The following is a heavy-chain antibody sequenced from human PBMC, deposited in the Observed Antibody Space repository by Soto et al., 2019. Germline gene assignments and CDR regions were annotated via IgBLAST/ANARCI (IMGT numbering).Heavy chain of an antibody. Sequence: PSETLSLTCTVSGGSISSSSYYWFWIRQPPWMGLDWILSIYYMGSTFYNPSLKSRVTISVDTSKNQFSLKLTSVTAADTAVYYCARRRVYRPVQDFWGDIGRRQAPPLPYTIGAFDVWGQGTVVTVSS. CDR2: IYYMGST. CDR3: ARRRVYRPVQDFWGDIGRRQAPPLPYTIGAFDV. D-gene: IGHD3-3*01. CDR1: GGSISSSSYY. J-gene: IGHJ3*01. V-gene: IGHV4-39*01.